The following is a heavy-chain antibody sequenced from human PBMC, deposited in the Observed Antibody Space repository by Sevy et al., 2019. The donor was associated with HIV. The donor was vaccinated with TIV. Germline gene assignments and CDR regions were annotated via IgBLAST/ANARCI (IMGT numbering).Heavy chain of an antibody. CDR2: ISSSSSTI. CDR1: GFTFSSYS. Sequence: GGSLRLSCAASGFTFSSYSMNWVRQAPGKGLEWVSYISSSSSTIYYADSVKGRFTISRDNAKNSRYLQMNSLRAEDTAVYYCARPADYDYVWGTRDAFDIWGQGTMVTVSS. CDR3: ARPADYDYVWGTRDAFDI. D-gene: IGHD3-16*01. J-gene: IGHJ3*02. V-gene: IGHV3-48*01.